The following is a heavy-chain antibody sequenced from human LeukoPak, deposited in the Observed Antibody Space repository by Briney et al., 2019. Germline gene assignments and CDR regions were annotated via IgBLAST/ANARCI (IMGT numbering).Heavy chain of an antibody. CDR1: GYTLTGYY. J-gene: IGHJ4*02. D-gene: IGHD2-2*01. CDR3: VRANALYCSSASCLFDY. Sequence: ASVKVSCKASGYTLTGYYIHWVRQAPGQGLEWMAWINPNSSGTYYAQNFHGRITITRDTSISTAYMQLSRLRSYDTAIYCCVRANALYCSSASCLFDYWGQGTLVTVSS. CDR2: INPNSSGT. V-gene: IGHV1-2*02.